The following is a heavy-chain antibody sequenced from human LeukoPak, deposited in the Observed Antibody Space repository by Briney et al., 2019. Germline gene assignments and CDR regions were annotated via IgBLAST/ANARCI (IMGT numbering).Heavy chain of an antibody. V-gene: IGHV1-18*01. Sequence: XXXSXKXSGYTFVSFGISWVRQAPGQGLEGMGWVRANNGDTIYTKKFQDRGTMTTDTSTNTAYMEVRSLRSDDTAVYYCARDRRDWFDSWGQGTLVTVSS. CDR3: ARDRRDWFDS. J-gene: IGHJ5*01. CDR1: GYTFVSFG. CDR2: VRANNGDT.